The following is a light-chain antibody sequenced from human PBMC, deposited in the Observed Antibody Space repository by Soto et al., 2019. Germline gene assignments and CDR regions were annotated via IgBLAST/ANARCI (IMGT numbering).Light chain of an antibody. CDR3: QQYDK. CDR1: QSVSSN. J-gene: IGKJ4*01. CDR2: DAS. Sequence: EIVMTQSPATLSVSPGARATLSCRASQSVSSNLAWYQQKPGQAPRLLIYDASTRATGIPARFSGSGSGTEFTLTISSLQSEDFAVYYCQQYDKFGGGTKVDI. V-gene: IGKV3-15*01.